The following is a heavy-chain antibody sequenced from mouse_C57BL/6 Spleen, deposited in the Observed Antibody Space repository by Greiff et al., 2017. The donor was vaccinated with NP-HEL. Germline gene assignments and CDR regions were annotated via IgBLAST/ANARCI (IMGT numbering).Heavy chain of an antibody. CDR3: AREGNYVFDY. D-gene: IGHD2-1*01. CDR2: ISSGSSTI. J-gene: IGHJ2*01. Sequence: EVHLVESGGGLVKPGGSLKLSCAASGFTFSDYGMHWVRQAPEKGLEWVAYISSGSSTIYYADTVKGRFTISRDNAKNNLFLQMTSLRSEDTAMYYCAREGNYVFDYWGQGTTLTVSS. CDR1: GFTFSDYG. V-gene: IGHV5-17*01.